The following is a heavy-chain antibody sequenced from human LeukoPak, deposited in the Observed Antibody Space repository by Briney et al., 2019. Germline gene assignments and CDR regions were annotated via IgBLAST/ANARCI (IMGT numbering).Heavy chain of an antibody. Sequence: GGSLRLSCAASGFTFSSHGMHWVRQAPGKGLEWVAVIWYDGSIKYYAESVKGRFTISRDNSKNTLYLQMNSLRAEDTAVYYCASINYYDSSGYYNSPRDYWGQGTLVTVSS. CDR3: ASINYYDSSGYYNSPRDY. CDR2: IWYDGSIK. V-gene: IGHV3-33*01. D-gene: IGHD3-22*01. CDR1: GFTFSSHG. J-gene: IGHJ4*02.